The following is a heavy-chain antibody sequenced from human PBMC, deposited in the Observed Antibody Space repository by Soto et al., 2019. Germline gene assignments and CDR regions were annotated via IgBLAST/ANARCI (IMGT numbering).Heavy chain of an antibody. V-gene: IGHV3-11*03. Sequence: QVQLLESGGGVVEPGGSLRLSCAASGFTVSDYYMGWIRQPPGKGLEWISYISGDSVYTNHADSVKGRFTISRDNARNSLYLQMISLRADDTAVYFCATGQQIRMADIWGQGTLVTVSS. D-gene: IGHD6-13*01. CDR2: ISGDSVYT. CDR1: GFTVSDYY. CDR3: ATGQQIRMADI. J-gene: IGHJ3*02.